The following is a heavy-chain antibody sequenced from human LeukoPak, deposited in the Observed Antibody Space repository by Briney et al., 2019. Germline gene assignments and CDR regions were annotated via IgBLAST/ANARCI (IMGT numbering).Heavy chain of an antibody. V-gene: IGHV3-23*01. J-gene: IGHJ4*02. CDR3: AKDRGYSGYGNFDY. CDR1: GFTFSSYA. Sequence: GGSLRLSCAASGFTFSSYAMSWVRQAPGKGLEGVSGISGSGDSTYYADSVKGRFTISRDNSKNTLYLQMNSLRAEDTAVYYCAKDRGYSGYGNFDYWGQGTLVTVSS. CDR2: ISGSGDST. D-gene: IGHD5-12*01.